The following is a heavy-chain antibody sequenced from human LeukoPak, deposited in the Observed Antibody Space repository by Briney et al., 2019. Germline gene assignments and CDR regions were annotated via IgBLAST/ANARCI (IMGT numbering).Heavy chain of an antibody. J-gene: IGHJ6*03. CDR3: ARVRAPIVVVPAAMYYYYYMDV. V-gene: IGHV1-18*01. D-gene: IGHD2-2*01. Sequence: ASVKVSCKASGYTFTSYGISWVRQAPGQGLEWMGWISAYNGNTNYAQKLQGRVTMTTDTSTSTAYMELRSLRSDDTAVYYCARVRAPIVVVPAAMYYYYYMDVWGKGTTVTISS. CDR2: ISAYNGNT. CDR1: GYTFTSYG.